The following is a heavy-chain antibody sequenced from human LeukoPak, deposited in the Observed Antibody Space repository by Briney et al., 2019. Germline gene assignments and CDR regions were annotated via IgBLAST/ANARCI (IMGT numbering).Heavy chain of an antibody. Sequence: PTGGSLRLSCIASGLTFSSYWMSWVRQAPGGGLEWVANIKEDGSEKYYVDSVKGRFTISRDNAKISLYLQMNSLRAEDTAVYYCASQFWWAAVAGTTLDYWGQGTLVTVSS. CDR2: IKEDGSEK. V-gene: IGHV3-7*05. CDR3: ASQFWWAAVAGTTLDY. J-gene: IGHJ4*02. CDR1: GLTFSSYW. D-gene: IGHD6-19*01.